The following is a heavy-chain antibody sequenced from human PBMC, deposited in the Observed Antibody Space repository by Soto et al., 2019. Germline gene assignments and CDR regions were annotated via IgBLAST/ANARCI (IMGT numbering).Heavy chain of an antibody. V-gene: IGHV3-30*18. CDR2: ISYDGSNK. D-gene: IGHD1-26*01. CDR1: GFTFSSFG. J-gene: IGHJ6*04. CDR3: AKDKDRGSYYEFYYYGMDF. Sequence: GGALRLSSAASGFTFSSFGMHWVRQAPGKGLGWVGVISYDGSNKYYADSVKGRFTLSRDNSKNTLYLQKDRLRAEDTAGCYWAKDKDRGSYYEFYYYGMDFWAKGTTVTVSS.